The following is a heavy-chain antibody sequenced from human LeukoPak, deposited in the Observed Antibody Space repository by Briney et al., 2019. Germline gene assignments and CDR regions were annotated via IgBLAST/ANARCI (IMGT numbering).Heavy chain of an antibody. J-gene: IGHJ5*02. CDR1: GGSISSGGYY. V-gene: IGHV4-31*03. CDR2: IYYSGST. CDR3: ARTNYGDSRSAFNWFDP. D-gene: IGHD4-17*01. Sequence: PSETLSLTCTVSGGSISSGGYYWTWIRQHPGKGLEWIGYIYYSGSTYYNPSLKSRVTISVDTSKNQFSLKLSSVTAADTAVYYCARTNYGDSRSAFNWFDPWGQGTLVTVSS.